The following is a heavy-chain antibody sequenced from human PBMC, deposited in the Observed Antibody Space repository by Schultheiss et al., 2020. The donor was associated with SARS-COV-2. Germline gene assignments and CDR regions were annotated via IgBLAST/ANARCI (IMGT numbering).Heavy chain of an antibody. D-gene: IGHD3-22*01. CDR3: ARDGGRWLYAFDI. CDR1: GGSFSGYY. CDR2: INHSGST. J-gene: IGHJ3*02. V-gene: IGHV4-34*01. Sequence: SETLSLTCAVYGGSFSGYYWSWIRQPPGKGLEWIGEINHSGSTNYNPSLKSRVTISVDTSKNQFSLKLSSVTAADTAVYYCARDGGRWLYAFDIWGQGTMVTVSS.